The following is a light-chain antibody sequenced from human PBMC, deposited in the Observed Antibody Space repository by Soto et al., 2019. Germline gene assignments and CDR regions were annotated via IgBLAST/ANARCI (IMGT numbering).Light chain of an antibody. CDR3: SSYAGNDNLV. Sequence: QSVLTQPPSASGSPGQSVTISCTGTSSDVGRFNYVSWYQQHPGKAPKLMIYEVNKRPSGVPVRFSGSKSGNTASLTVSGLQAEDEADYYCSSYAGNDNLVFGGGTKLTVL. V-gene: IGLV2-8*01. J-gene: IGLJ2*01. CDR2: EVN. CDR1: SSDVGRFNY.